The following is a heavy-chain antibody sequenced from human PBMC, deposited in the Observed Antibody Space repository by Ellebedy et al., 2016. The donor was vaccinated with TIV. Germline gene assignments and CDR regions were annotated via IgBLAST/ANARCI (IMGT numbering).Heavy chain of an antibody. CDR3: ARDSSGWSRDY. D-gene: IGHD6-19*01. J-gene: IGHJ4*02. V-gene: IGHV6-1*01. Sequence: LRLSCAISGDSVSSNSAGWNWIRQSPSRGPEWLGRTYYRSKWYNDYAVSVRGRITINADTSKNHFSLQLNSVTPEDTAVYYCARDSSGWSRDYWGQGTLVTVSS. CDR2: TYYRSKWYN. CDR1: GDSVSSNSAG.